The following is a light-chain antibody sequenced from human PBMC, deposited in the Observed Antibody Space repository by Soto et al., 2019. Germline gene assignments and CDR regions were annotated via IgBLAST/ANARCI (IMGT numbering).Light chain of an antibody. V-gene: IGKV3-20*01. CDR2: GAS. Sequence: EIVVTQFPCTLSFSPWERATLSVSASQSVGSNYLAWYQQRPGQPPNLLIFGASHRAPDIPDRFSGSGSGTDFTLTISRLEPEDFAVYYCQQYGGSVQTFGQGTKVDI. J-gene: IGKJ1*01. CDR3: QQYGGSVQT. CDR1: QSVGSNY.